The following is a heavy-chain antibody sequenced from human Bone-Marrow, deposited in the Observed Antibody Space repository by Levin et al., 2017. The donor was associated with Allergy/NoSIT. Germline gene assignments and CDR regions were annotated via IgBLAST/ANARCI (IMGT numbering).Heavy chain of an antibody. J-gene: IGHJ4*02. V-gene: IGHV3-43*01. CDR3: AKGTFPND. Sequence: QPGGSLRLSCTGSGFTFDQYPMHWVRHVPGKGLEWISLISWSGHDTYYADSFKGRVTISRDNENKTVYLQMMSLTTEDTALYYCAKGTFPNDWGQGTLVTVSS. CDR1: GFTFDQYP. D-gene: IGHD2-8*01. CDR2: ISWSGHDT.